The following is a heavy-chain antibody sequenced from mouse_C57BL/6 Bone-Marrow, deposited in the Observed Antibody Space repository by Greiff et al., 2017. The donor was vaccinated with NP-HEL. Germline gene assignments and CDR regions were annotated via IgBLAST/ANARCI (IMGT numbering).Heavy chain of an antibody. D-gene: IGHD1-1*01. CDR2: INPDSSTI. Sequence: EVKLLQSGGGLVQPGGSLKLSCAASGIDFSRYWMSWVRRAPGKGLEWIGEINPDSSTINYAPSLKDKFIISRDNAKNTLYLQMSKVRSEDTALYYCAISPYYYGSSYGVDYWGQGTTLTVSS. J-gene: IGHJ2*01. V-gene: IGHV4-1*01. CDR1: GIDFSRYW. CDR3: AISPYYYGSSYGVDY.